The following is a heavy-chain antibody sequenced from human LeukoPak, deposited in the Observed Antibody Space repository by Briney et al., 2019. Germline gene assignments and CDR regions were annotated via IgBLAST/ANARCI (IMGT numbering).Heavy chain of an antibody. CDR2: MYYSGTT. J-gene: IGHJ4*02. Sequence: PSETLSLTCSVSGGSISSSSYYWAWIRQPPGKGLEWIGSMYYSGTTYYNPSLKSRVTISVDTSKNQFSLKLSSVTAADTAVYYCARDIGYCSGGSCHYFDYWGQGTQVTVSS. CDR1: GGSISSSSYY. D-gene: IGHD2-15*01. CDR3: ARDIGYCSGGSCHYFDY. V-gene: IGHV4-39*07.